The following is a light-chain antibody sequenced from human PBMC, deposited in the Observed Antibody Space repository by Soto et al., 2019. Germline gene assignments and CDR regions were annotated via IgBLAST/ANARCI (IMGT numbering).Light chain of an antibody. J-gene: IGKJ4*02. Sequence: EFVMTQSPATLSVSPWEGVTLYCRASQGIGDTLAWYQHQPAETTRLLIYDTSSKATGGPASCSGSRAGPAFTPPINSLQSEDFAIYYCQPYNNWPLTFGGGTKVDIK. CDR1: QGIGDT. V-gene: IGKV3-15*01. CDR3: QPYNNWPLT. CDR2: DTS.